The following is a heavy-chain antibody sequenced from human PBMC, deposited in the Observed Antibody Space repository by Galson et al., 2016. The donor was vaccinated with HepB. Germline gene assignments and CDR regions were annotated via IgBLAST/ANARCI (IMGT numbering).Heavy chain of an antibody. V-gene: IGHV4-34*01. D-gene: IGHD3-10*01. Sequence: ETLSLTCAVYGESFSGNYWSWIRQTPGKGLVWIGEMNHRGSTNYNPSLKSRVTISVDMSKNQFYLNLTSVTSADTAVYYCTRESGSGSYVYLDSWGRGALVTVSS. CDR3: TRESGSGSYVYLDS. CDR2: MNHRGST. J-gene: IGHJ4*02. CDR1: GESFSGNY.